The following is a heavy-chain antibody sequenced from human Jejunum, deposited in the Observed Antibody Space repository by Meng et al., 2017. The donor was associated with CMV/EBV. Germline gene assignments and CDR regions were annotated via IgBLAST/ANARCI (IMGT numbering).Heavy chain of an antibody. Sequence: SGFTVSTGWMNWVRQAPGQGLEWVARINGESEGGTTDYAPPVKGRFTVSRDDSENTLYLQMNNLKADDTAVYYCIADYYGGNPVSDYWGQGTLVTVSS. J-gene: IGHJ4*02. CDR2: INGESEGGTT. CDR3: IADYYGGNPVSDY. D-gene: IGHD4-23*01. CDR1: GFTVSTGW. V-gene: IGHV3-15*07.